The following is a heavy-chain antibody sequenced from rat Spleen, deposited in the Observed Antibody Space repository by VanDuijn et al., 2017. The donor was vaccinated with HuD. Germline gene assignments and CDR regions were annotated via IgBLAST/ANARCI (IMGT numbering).Heavy chain of an antibody. CDR3: ARADVAGLSTDGI. V-gene: IGHV2-13*01. CDR1: GFSLTSNG. J-gene: IGHJ2*01. CDR2: IWGNGNT. Sequence: QVQLKESGPGLVQPSQTLSLTCTVSGFSLTSNGVSWVRQPPGKGLEWMGVIWGNGNTNYNSPLKSRLSISRDTSKSQIYLKMNSLQIEDTATYFCARADVAGLSTDGIWGQGIMVTVSS. D-gene: IGHD1-2*01.